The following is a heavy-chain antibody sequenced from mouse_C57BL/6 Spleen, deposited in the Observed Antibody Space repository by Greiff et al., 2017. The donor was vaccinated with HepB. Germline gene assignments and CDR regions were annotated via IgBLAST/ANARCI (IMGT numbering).Heavy chain of an antibody. Sequence: DVMLVESGGDLVKPGGSLKLSCAASGFTFSSYGMSWVRQTPDKRLAWVATISSGGSYTYYPDSVKGRFTISRDNAKNTLYLQMSSLTSEDTAMYYCARRELRGYFDVWGTGTTVTVSS. D-gene: IGHD1-1*01. V-gene: IGHV5-6*02. CDR1: GFTFSSYG. J-gene: IGHJ1*03. CDR2: ISSGGSYT. CDR3: ARRELRGYFDV.